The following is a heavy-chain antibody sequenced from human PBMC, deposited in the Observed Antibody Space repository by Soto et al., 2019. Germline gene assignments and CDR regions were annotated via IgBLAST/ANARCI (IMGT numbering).Heavy chain of an antibody. CDR3: ATLYDILTRRADLDY. CDR1: GFTFSSYS. J-gene: IGHJ4*02. Sequence: EVQLVESGGGLVQPGGSLRLSCAASGFTFSSYSMNWVRQAPGKGLEWVSYISSSSSTIYYADSVKGRFTISRDNAKNSLYLQMNSLRDEDTAVYYCATLYDILTRRADLDYWGQGTLVTVSS. CDR2: ISSSSSTI. V-gene: IGHV3-48*02. D-gene: IGHD3-9*01.